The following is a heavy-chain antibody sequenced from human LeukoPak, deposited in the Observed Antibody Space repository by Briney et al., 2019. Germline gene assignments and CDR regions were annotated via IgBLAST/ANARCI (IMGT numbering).Heavy chain of an antibody. CDR3: AKGMEQWLVTELDY. D-gene: IGHD6-19*01. Sequence: GGSLRLSCAASGFTFSSYAMSWVRQAPGKGLEWVSAISGSGGSTYYADSVKVRFTISRDNSKNTLYLQMNSLRAEDTAVYYCAKGMEQWLVTELDYWGQGTLVTVSS. CDR2: ISGSGGST. CDR1: GFTFSSYA. V-gene: IGHV3-23*01. J-gene: IGHJ4*02.